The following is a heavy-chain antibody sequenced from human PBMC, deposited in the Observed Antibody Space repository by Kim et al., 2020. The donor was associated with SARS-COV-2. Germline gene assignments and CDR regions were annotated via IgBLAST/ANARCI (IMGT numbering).Heavy chain of an antibody. V-gene: IGHV3-48*02. D-gene: IGHD3-16*02. CDR3: ARDQDDYVWGSYRSNPLAFDY. CDR1: GFTFSSYS. CDR2: ISSSSSTI. J-gene: IGHJ4*02. Sequence: GGSLRLSCAASGFTFSSYSMNWVRQAPGKGLEWVSYISSSSSTIYYADSVKGRFTISRDNAKNSLYLQMNSLRDEDTAVYYCARDQDDYVWGSYRSNPLAFDYWGQGTLVTVSS.